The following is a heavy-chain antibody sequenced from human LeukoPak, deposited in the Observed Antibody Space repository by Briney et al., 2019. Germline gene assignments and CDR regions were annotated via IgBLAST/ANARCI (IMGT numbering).Heavy chain of an antibody. D-gene: IGHD6-13*01. CDR2: IYASGST. CDR1: GGSISR. J-gene: IGHJ4*02. V-gene: IGHV4-4*07. Sequence: SETLSLTCTVSGGSISRGSWIRQPAGKGLEWIGRIYASGSTNYNPSLKSRVTMSVDTSKNQFSLKLISVTAADTAVYYCAKDGSSWPFFDSWGQGTLVTVSS. CDR3: AKDGSSWPFFDS.